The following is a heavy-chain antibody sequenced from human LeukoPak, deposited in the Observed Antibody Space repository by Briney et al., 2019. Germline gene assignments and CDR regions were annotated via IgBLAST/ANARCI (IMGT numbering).Heavy chain of an antibody. V-gene: IGHV3-74*01. CDR2: INSDGSST. Sequence: GGSLRLSSAASGFTFSSYWMHWVRQAPGKGLVWVSRINSDGSSTSYADSVKGRFTISRDNAKNTLYLQMNSLRAEDTAVYYCTTLTGDSDAFDIWGQGTMVTVSS. D-gene: IGHD7-27*01. CDR1: GFTFSSYW. J-gene: IGHJ3*02. CDR3: TTLTGDSDAFDI.